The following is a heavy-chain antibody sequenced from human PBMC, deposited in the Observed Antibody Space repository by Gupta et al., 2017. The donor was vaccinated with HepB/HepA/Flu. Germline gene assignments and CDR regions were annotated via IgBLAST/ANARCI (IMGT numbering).Heavy chain of an antibody. D-gene: IGHD4-17*01. J-gene: IGHJ4*02. Sequence: QVQLVQSGAEVKKPGTSVKVSCRASGYTFTDYAIHWVRQAPGQRLEWMGWINAGNGDTRYSQRFQGRVIITKDTSASAAYMELSSLRSEDTTVYYCARSRGYGDSQGRYYLDSWGQGTLVTVSS. CDR1: GYTFTDYA. CDR3: ARSRGYGDSQGRYYLDS. V-gene: IGHV1-3*01. CDR2: INAGNGDT.